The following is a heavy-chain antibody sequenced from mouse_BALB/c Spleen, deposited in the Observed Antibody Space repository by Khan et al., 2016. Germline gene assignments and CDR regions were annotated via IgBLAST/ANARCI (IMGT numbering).Heavy chain of an antibody. Sequence: EVQLVESGGGLVKPGGSLKLSCAASGFTLSSYAMSWVRQTPEKRLEWVATISSGGSYTYYTDSVKGRFTISRDNAKNTLYLQMSSLRSEDTAMYYCARKTTYYFDYWGQGTTLTVSS. CDR3: ARKTTYYFDY. CDR1: GFTLSSYA. V-gene: IGHV5-9-3*01. D-gene: IGHD2-12*01. CDR2: ISSGGSYT. J-gene: IGHJ2*01.